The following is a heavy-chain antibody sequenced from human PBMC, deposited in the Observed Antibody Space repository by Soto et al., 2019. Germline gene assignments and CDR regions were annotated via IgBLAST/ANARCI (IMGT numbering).Heavy chain of an antibody. CDR3: ARDFTLPSHPYSSSWYGWFDP. CDR1: GYSISSGYY. V-gene: IGHV4-38-2*02. Sequence: PSETLSLTCAVSGYSISSGYYWGWIRQPPGKGLEWIGSIYHSWSTYYNPSLKSRVTISVDTSKNQFSLKLSSVTAADTAVYYCARDFTLPSHPYSSSWYGWFDPWGQGTLVTVPQ. CDR2: IYHSWST. J-gene: IGHJ5*02. D-gene: IGHD6-13*01.